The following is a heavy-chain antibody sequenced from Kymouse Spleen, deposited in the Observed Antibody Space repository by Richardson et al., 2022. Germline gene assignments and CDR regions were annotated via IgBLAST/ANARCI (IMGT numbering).Heavy chain of an antibody. V-gene: IGHV4-39*01. CDR1: GGSISSSSYY. Sequence: QLQLQESGPGLVKPSETLSLTCTVSGGSISSSSYYWGWIRQPPGKGLEWIGSIYYSGSTYYNPSLKSRVTISVDTSKNQFSLKLSSVTAADTAVYYCARHGQQLDDDYWGQGTLVTVSS. D-gene: IGHD6-13*01. CDR3: ARHGQQLDDDY. J-gene: IGHJ4*02. CDR2: IYYSGST.